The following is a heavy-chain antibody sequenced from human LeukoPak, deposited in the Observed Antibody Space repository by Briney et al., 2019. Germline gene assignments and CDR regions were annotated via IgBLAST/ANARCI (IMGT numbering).Heavy chain of an antibody. CDR1: AFTFSDYS. D-gene: IGHD1-26*01. CDR3: ARDRIKSGSYYFDY. J-gene: IGHJ4*02. Sequence: GGSLRLSCAASAFTFSDYSMNWVRQAPGKGLESISYISGRSSTIYYADSVKARFPISRDNAKNSMYLQMNSLRAEDTAVYYCARDRIKSGSYYFDYWGQGTLVTVSS. CDR2: ISGRSSTI. V-gene: IGHV3-48*01.